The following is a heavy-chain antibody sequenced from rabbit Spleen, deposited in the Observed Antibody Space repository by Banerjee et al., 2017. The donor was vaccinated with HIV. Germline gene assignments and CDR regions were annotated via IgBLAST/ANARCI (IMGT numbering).Heavy chain of an antibody. CDR3: AKSDAAGSWSLDL. Sequence: QSLEESGGGLVKPGTSLTLTCTASGFSFDSGYDMCWVRQAPGKGLEWIACIYAGSTGSTYYASWAKGRFTISITSSTTVTLQMTSLTAADTATYFCAKSDAAGSWSLDLWGQGTLVTVS. CDR2: IYAGSTGST. D-gene: IGHD4-2*01. V-gene: IGHV1S40*01. CDR1: GFSFDSGYD. J-gene: IGHJ3*01.